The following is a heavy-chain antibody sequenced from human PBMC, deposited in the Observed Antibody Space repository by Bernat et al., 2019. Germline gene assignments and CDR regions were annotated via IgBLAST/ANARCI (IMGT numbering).Heavy chain of an antibody. Sequence: QVQLVQSGAEVKKPGASVKVSCKASGYTFTGYYMHWVRQAPGQGLGWMGWINPNSGGTNYAQKFQGWVTMTRDTSISTAYMELSRLRSDDTAVYYCARSYGSGSSRFDYWGQGTLVTVSS. J-gene: IGHJ4*02. CDR3: ARSYGSGSSRFDY. CDR1: GYTFTGYY. V-gene: IGHV1-2*04. CDR2: INPNSGGT. D-gene: IGHD3-10*01.